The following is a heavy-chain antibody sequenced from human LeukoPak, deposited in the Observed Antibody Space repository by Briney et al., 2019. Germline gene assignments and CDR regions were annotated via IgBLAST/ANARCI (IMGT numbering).Heavy chain of an antibody. V-gene: IGHV1-69*13. Sequence: SVKVSCKASGGTFSSYAISWVRQAPGQGLEWMGGIIPIFGTANYAQKFRGRVTITADESTSTAYMELSSLRSEDTAVYYCARGYYGSGSYYNGMDVWGKGTTVTVSS. CDR2: IIPIFGTA. CDR3: ARGYYGSGSYYNGMDV. D-gene: IGHD3-10*01. J-gene: IGHJ6*04. CDR1: GGTFSSYA.